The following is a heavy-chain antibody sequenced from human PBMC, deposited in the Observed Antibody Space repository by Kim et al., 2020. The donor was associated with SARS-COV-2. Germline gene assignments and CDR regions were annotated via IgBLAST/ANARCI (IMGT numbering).Heavy chain of an antibody. CDR2: ISTGSTTI. CDR3: ARDFTRGSGSYSDGMDV. Sequence: GGSLRLSCAASGFTFSSYGMNWVRQAPGKGPEWISYISTGSTTINYADSVKGGFTISRDNAENSLYVQMDSLRDEDTAVYYCARDFTRGSGSYSDGMDVWGPGTTVTVSS. V-gene: IGHV3-48*02. CDR1: GFTFSSYG. J-gene: IGHJ6*02. D-gene: IGHD3-10*01.